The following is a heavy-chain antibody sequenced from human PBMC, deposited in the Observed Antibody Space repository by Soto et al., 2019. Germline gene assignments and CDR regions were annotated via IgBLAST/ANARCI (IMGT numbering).Heavy chain of an antibody. D-gene: IGHD2-8*01. J-gene: IGHJ4*02. CDR1: GFTFNGHW. V-gene: IGHV3-74*01. Sequence: EVQLVESGGGLVQPGGSLRLSCAASGFTFNGHWIHWVRQAPGKGLEWVSRIDTDGRGTSYADFVKGRFTISTDNAKNTVYLQMNSLRAEDTAVYYCATVSDFWGQGTLVTVSS. CDR2: IDTDGRGT. CDR3: ATVSDF.